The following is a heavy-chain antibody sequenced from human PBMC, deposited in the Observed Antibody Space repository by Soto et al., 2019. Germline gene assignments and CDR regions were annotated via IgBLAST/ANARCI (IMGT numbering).Heavy chain of an antibody. J-gene: IGHJ6*02. Sequence: SVKVSCKASGYSFSFYGINWVRQAPGQGLEWMGGINPIDGNANYAQKFQGRVTITADKSTSTAYLELSSLRSEDTAVYYCARGGRWYSSSWPLNYYYGLAVWGQGTTVTVFS. CDR2: INPIDGNA. CDR3: ARGGRWYSSSWPLNYYYGLAV. V-gene: IGHV1-69*10. D-gene: IGHD6-13*01. CDR1: GYSFSFYG.